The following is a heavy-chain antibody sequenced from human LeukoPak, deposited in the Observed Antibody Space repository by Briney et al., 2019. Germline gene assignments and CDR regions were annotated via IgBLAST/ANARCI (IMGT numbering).Heavy chain of an antibody. CDR1: GYTFTSYD. CDR3: ASLKNYYDSSGNLVTDAFDI. Sequence: ASVKVSCKASGYTFTSYDINWVRQATGQGLEWMGWISAYNGDTNYAQKLQGRVTMTTDTSTSTAYMELRSLRSDDTAVYYCASLKNYYDSSGNLVTDAFDIWGQGTMVTVSS. D-gene: IGHD3-22*01. CDR2: ISAYNGDT. V-gene: IGHV1-18*01. J-gene: IGHJ3*02.